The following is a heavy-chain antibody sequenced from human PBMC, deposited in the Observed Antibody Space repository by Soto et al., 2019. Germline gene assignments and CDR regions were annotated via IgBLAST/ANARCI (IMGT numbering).Heavy chain of an antibody. CDR1: GLTFSNYA. Sequence: PGGSLRLSCATSGLTFSNYAMSWVRQAPGGGLEWVSSMSGSSSTTYYADSVKGRFTISRDRSKNTLYLPMSSLRAEYTALYYCAKNQERELPRVIDFWGQGTLVTVSS. CDR2: MSGSSSTT. CDR3: AKNQERELPRVIDF. D-gene: IGHD1-7*01. V-gene: IGHV3-23*01. J-gene: IGHJ4*02.